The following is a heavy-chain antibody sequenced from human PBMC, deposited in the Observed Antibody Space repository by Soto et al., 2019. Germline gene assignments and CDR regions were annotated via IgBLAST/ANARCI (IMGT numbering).Heavy chain of an antibody. J-gene: IGHJ4*02. CDR1: GGSISSYY. V-gene: IGHV4-4*07. Sequence: SETLSLTCTVSGGSISSYYWTWIRQPSGKGLEWIGRIYTSGSTNYNPSLKSRVTMSVDTSKNQFSLKLSSVTAADTAVYYRARDLKFGQADYWGQGSQVTVSS. CDR3: ARDLKFGQADY. CDR2: IYTSGST. D-gene: IGHD3-10*01.